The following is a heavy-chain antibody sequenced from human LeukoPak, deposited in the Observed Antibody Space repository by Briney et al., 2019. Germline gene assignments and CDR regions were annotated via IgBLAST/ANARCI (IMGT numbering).Heavy chain of an antibody. CDR2: INHSGST. D-gene: IGHD6-19*01. CDR3: AREPFSSGWYGLDY. V-gene: IGHV4-34*01. J-gene: IGHJ4*02. CDR1: GFTFSHYA. Sequence: GSLRLSCEASGFTFSHYAMSWIRQPPGKGLEWIGEINHSGSTNYNPSLKSRVTISVDTSKNQFSLKLSSVTAADTAVYYCAREPFSSGWYGLDYWGQGTLVTVSS.